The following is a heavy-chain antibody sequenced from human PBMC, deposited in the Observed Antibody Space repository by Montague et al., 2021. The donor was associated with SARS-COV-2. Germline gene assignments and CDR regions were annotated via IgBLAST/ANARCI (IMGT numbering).Heavy chain of an antibody. D-gene: IGHD3-10*01. CDR2: INHTGST. J-gene: IGHJ4*02. CDR3: ATRSTLWFGED. CDR1: GDSFSTYS. Sequence: ETLSLTCSDYGDSFSTYSWIWVRQPPGEGLEWIGEINHTGSTSYNPSLKRRVTMSIDSSNNQVSLKLSSVTAADTAVYYCATRSTLWFGEDWGQGTLVTVSS. V-gene: IGHV4-34*01.